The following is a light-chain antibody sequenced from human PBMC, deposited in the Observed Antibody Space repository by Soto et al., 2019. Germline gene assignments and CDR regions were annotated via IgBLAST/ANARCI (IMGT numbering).Light chain of an antibody. CDR3: QQYNTYSWT. CDR2: DAS. Sequence: DNQMTQSPSSLSASVGDRVTITSRASQSISSWLAWYQQMPGKAPKLLIYDASSLHSGVPSRFSGSGSGTEFTLTISSLQPDDFATYYCQQYNTYSWTFGQGTKVDIK. J-gene: IGKJ1*01. CDR1: QSISSW. V-gene: IGKV1-5*01.